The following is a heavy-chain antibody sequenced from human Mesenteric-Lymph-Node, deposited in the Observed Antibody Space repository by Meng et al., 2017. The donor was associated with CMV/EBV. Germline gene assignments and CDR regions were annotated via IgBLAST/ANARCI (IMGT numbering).Heavy chain of an antibody. CDR2: ISDTGST. CDR3: ARAEPEYFQH. CDR1: GYSISSDFY. D-gene: IGHD1-14*01. V-gene: IGHV4-38-2*02. Sequence: GSLRLSCTVSGYSISSDFYWGWIRQPPGKGLEWIGSISDTGSTYYNPSLQSRVTISVDTSKNQFSLKLSSVTAADTAVYYCARAEPEYFQHWGQGTLVTVSS. J-gene: IGHJ1*01.